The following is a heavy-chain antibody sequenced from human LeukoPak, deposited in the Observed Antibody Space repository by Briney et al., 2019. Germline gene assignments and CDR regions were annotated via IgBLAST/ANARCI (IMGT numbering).Heavy chain of an antibody. CDR3: ARRDYYDSSGYSPLFDY. CDR1: GFSFSSYA. J-gene: IGHJ4*02. CDR2: MSGNGGTT. D-gene: IGHD3-22*01. Sequence: GGSLRLSCAASGFSFSSYAMSWVRQAPGQGLEWVSGMSGNGGTTYYADSVKGRFTISRDNSKNTLYLQMNNLRVEDTAVYYCARRDYYDSSGYSPLFDYWGQGTLVTVSS. V-gene: IGHV3-23*01.